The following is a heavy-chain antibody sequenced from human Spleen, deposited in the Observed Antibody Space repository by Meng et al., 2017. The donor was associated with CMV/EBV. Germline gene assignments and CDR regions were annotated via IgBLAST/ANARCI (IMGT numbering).Heavy chain of an antibody. D-gene: IGHD6-13*01. J-gene: IGHJ4*02. CDR3: ARVPIAAAGTFFDY. Sequence: KASGYTFNGYYMHWVRQAPGQGLEWMGWINPNSGGTNHAQKFQGRVTMTRDTSTSTVYMELSSLRSEDTAVYYCARVPIAAAGTFFDYWGQGTLVTVSS. V-gene: IGHV1-2*02. CDR2: INPNSGGT. CDR1: GYTFNGYY.